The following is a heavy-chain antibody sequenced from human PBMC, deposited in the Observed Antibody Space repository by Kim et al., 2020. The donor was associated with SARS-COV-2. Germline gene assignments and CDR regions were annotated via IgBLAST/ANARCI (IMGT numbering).Heavy chain of an antibody. V-gene: IGHV4-34*01. D-gene: IGHD3-10*01. CDR3: ARGASWRLVRGVIYWYFDL. Sequence: SETLSLTCDVYGGSFSGYYWSWIRQPPGKGLEWIGEINHSGSTNYNPSLKSRVTISVDTSKNQFSLKLSSVTAADTAVYYCARGASWRLVRGVIYWYFDLWGRGTLVTVSS. CDR1: GGSFSGYY. J-gene: IGHJ2*01. CDR2: INHSGST.